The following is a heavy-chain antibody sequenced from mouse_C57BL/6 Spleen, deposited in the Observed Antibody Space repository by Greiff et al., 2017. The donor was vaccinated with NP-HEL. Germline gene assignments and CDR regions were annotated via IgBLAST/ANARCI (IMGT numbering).Heavy chain of an antibody. CDR2: IDPENGDT. V-gene: IGHV14-4*01. CDR3: TTSGTVRDY. CDR1: GFNIKDDY. D-gene: IGHD1-1*01. J-gene: IGHJ2*01. Sequence: EVQLQQSGAELVRPGASVKLSCTASGFNIKDDYMHWVKQRPEQGLEWIGWIDPENGDTEYASKFQGKATITADTSSNTAYLQLSSLTSEDTAVYYCTTSGTVRDYWGQGTTLTVSS.